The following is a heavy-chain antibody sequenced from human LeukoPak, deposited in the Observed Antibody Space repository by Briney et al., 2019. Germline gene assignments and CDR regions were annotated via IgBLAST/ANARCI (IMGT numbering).Heavy chain of an antibody. CDR3: ARDINPWSVYSGFDY. Sequence: SQTLSLTCAISGDSVSSNSATWNWIRQSPSRGLEWLGRTYYTSKWYNDYAVSVKSRITINLDTSKNQISLQLNPVTPEDTAVYYCARDINPWSVYSGFDYWGQGTLVTVSS. CDR1: GDSVSSNSAT. D-gene: IGHD3-3*01. V-gene: IGHV6-1*01. CDR2: TYYTSKWYN. J-gene: IGHJ4*02.